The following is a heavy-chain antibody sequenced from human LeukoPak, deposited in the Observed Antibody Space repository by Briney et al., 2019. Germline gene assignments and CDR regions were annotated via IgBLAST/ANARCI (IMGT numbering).Heavy chain of an antibody. J-gene: IGHJ4*02. Sequence: GSLRLSCAVSGFTFSNYHMSWVRQAPGKGLLWVSYINTRSDATAYAGSVRGRFTISRDNAKNSMYLEMNSLGAEDTAVYYCARDSGVGGTFDYWGQGIQVTVSS. CDR3: ARDSGVGGTFDY. V-gene: IGHV3-48*04. CDR1: GFTFSNYH. CDR2: INTRSDAT. D-gene: IGHD1-26*01.